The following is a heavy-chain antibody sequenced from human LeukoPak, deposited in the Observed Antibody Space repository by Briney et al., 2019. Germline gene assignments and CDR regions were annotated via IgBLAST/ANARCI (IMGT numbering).Heavy chain of an antibody. CDR3: ASQRRYYDYVWGSYRYTDYFDY. CDR2: IKPSGGST. J-gene: IGHJ4*02. V-gene: IGHV1-46*01. Sequence: ASVKVSCKASGYTFTTYYMHWVRQAPGQGLEWMGIIKPSGGSTSYAQKFQGRVTMTRDMSTSTVYMELSSLRSEDTAVYYCASQRRYYDYVWGSYRYTDYFDYWGQGTLVTVSS. CDR1: GYTFTTYY. D-gene: IGHD3-16*02.